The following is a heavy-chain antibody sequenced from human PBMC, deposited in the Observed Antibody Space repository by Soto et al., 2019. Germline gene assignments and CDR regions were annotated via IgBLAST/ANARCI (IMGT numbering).Heavy chain of an antibody. CDR3: ARGQGGYYNWLDT. V-gene: IGHV3-33*01. CDR1: GFTLSSYG. J-gene: IGHJ5*02. D-gene: IGHD1-1*01. Sequence: QVQLVESGGGVVQPGRSLRLSCAASGFTLSSYGMHWVRQAPGKGLEWVAVIWHDGRNKYYADSVKGRFTTSRDNSKNPLYVQRDSLRAEDTSVYYCARGQGGYYNWLDTWGKGTLVTVSS. CDR2: IWHDGRNK.